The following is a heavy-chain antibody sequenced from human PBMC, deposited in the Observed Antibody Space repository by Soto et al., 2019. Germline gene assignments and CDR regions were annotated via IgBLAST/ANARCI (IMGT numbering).Heavy chain of an antibody. CDR2: ISDSGAGT. CDR1: GFTFRNYA. CDR3: AKYSSAWDFDY. V-gene: IGHV3-23*01. J-gene: IGHJ4*02. Sequence: TGGSLRLSCAASGFTFRNYAMSWVRQAPVKGLEWVSGISDSGAGTYYADSVKGRFTISRDSSKNTLYLQMNSLRAEDTAVYYCAKYSSAWDFDYWGQGTLVTVSS. D-gene: IGHD6-19*01.